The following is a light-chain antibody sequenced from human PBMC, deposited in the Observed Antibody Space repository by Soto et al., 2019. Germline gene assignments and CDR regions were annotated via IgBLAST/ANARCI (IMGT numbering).Light chain of an antibody. CDR1: SSDVGSYNL. CDR3: CSYAGSSTFYV. J-gene: IGLJ1*01. CDR2: EVS. V-gene: IGLV2-23*02. Sequence: QSALTQPASVSGSPGQSITISCTGTSSDVGSYNLISWYQQYPDKAPKLMIYEVSKRPSGVSNRFSGSKSGNTASLTISGIQAEDEADYYCCSYAGSSTFYVFGSGTKLTVL.